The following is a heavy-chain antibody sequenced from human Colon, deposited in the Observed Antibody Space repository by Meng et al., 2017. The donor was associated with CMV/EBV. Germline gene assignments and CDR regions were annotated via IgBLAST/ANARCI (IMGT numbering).Heavy chain of an antibody. Sequence: GALKISCAASGFTFSSYWMHWVRQAPGKGLVWVSRISSGGATTNYADSVKGRFTISRDNAKNMLYLQMNSLRAEDTAVYFCAPITVVRGVLSMDVWGQGTTVTVSS. D-gene: IGHD3-10*01. CDR3: APITVVRGVLSMDV. J-gene: IGHJ6*02. V-gene: IGHV3-74*01. CDR1: GFTFSSYW. CDR2: ISSGGATT.